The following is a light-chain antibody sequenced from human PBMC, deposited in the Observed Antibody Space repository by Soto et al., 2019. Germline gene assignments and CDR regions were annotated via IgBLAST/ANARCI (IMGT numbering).Light chain of an antibody. Sequence: DIQMTQSPSSLSASVGDRVTITCQASRDISNYLNWYQHKPGKVPKLLIYDASKLETGVPSRFGGSGSGTDFTFTISSLQPEDVATYYCQQNDNLPPLTFVGGTKVEIK. CDR2: DAS. CDR1: RDISNY. J-gene: IGKJ4*01. CDR3: QQNDNLPPLT. V-gene: IGKV1-33*01.